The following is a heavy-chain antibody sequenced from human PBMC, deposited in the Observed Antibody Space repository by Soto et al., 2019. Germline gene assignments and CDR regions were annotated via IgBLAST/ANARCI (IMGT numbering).Heavy chain of an antibody. CDR3: ATYPPGSGSRAFDI. V-gene: IGHV4-31*03. D-gene: IGHD2-15*01. CDR1: GGSISSGGYY. Sequence: QVQLQESGPGLVKPSQTLSLTCTVSGGSISSGGYYWSWIRQHPGKGLEWIGYIYYSGSTYYNPSLKIRVTISVDTSKNQFSLKLSSVTAADTAVYYCATYPPGSGSRAFDIWGQGTMVTVSS. CDR2: IYYSGST. J-gene: IGHJ3*02.